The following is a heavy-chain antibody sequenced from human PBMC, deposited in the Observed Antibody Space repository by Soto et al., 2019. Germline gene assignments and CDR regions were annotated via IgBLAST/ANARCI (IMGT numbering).Heavy chain of an antibody. CDR1: GFTFDDYA. J-gene: IGHJ4*02. CDR3: AKAEPSYYDSSGYPHFDY. Sequence: LRLSCAASGFTFDDYAMHWVRQAPGKGLEWASGISWNSGSIGYADSVKGRFTISRDNAKNSLYLQMNSLRAEDTALYYCAKAEPSYYDSSGYPHFDYWGQGTLVTVS. CDR2: ISWNSGSI. D-gene: IGHD3-22*01. V-gene: IGHV3-9*01.